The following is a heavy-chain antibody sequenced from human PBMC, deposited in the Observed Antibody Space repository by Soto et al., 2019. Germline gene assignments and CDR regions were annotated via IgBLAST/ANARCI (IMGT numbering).Heavy chain of an antibody. D-gene: IGHD3-22*01. J-gene: IGHJ4*02. Sequence: LRLSCAASGFTFRIYAMSWVRQAPGKGLEWVSTITGNGGTSYADFVRGRFTISRDNSKNTLYLQMNSLRAEDTAVYYCAKDAPGSGWLSDYWGQGTLVTVSS. V-gene: IGHV3-23*01. CDR3: AKDAPGSGWLSDY. CDR2: ITGNGGT. CDR1: GFTFRIYA.